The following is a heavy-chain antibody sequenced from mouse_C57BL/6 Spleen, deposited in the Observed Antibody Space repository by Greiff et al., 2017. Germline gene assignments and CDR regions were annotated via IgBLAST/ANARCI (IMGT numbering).Heavy chain of an antibody. D-gene: IGHD1-1*01. CDR1: GYTFTSYW. CDR2: IYPSDSET. V-gene: IGHV1-61*01. Sequence: QVQLQQPGAELVRPGSSVKLSCKASGYTFTSYWMDWVKQRPGQGLEWIGNIYPSDSETHYNQKFKDKATLTVDKSSSTAYMQLSRLTSEDSAVYYCAREDYYGRVAMDYWGQGTSVTVSS. CDR3: AREDYYGRVAMDY. J-gene: IGHJ4*01.